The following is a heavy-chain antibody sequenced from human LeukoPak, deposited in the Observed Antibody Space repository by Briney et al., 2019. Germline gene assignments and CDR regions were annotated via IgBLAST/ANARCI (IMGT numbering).Heavy chain of an antibody. CDR2: IFSDGTGT. CDR3: ARGRWSPGYFDL. Sequence: GGSLRLSCVASGFAFSDYWMHWVRQAPGKGPVWVSRIFSDGTGTGYADFVKGRFTISRDNVKNTLFLQMHSLRAEDTALYYYARGRWSPGYFDLWGPGTLVTVSS. D-gene: IGHD1-1*01. V-gene: IGHV3-74*01. CDR1: GFAFSDYW. J-gene: IGHJ4*02.